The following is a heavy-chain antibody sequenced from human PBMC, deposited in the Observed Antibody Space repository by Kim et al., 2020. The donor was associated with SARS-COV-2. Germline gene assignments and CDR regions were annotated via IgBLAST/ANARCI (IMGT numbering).Heavy chain of an antibody. CDR2: ISWNSGSI. CDR1: GFTFDDYA. V-gene: IGHV3-9*01. Sequence: GGSLRLSCAASGFTFDDYAMHWVRQAPGKGLEWVSGISWNSGSIGYADSVKGRFTISRDNAKNSLYLQMNSLRAEDTAVYYCAKDMAITMVRGINGGMDVWGQGTKVTVSS. J-gene: IGHJ6*02. CDR3: AKDMAITMVRGINGGMDV. D-gene: IGHD3-10*01.